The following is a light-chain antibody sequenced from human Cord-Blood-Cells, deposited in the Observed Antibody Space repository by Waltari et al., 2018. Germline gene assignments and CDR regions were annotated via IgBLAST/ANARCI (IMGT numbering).Light chain of an antibody. V-gene: IGLV2-23*01. CDR1: SSDVGSYKL. CDR2: EGS. CDR3: CSYAGSSTFYV. J-gene: IGLJ1*01. Sequence: QSALTQPASVSGSPGQSITISCTGTSSDVGSYKLVSWYQPHPGKAPKLMIYEGSKRPSGVSNRFSGSKSGNTASLTISGLQAEDEADYYCCSYAGSSTFYVFGTGTKVTVL.